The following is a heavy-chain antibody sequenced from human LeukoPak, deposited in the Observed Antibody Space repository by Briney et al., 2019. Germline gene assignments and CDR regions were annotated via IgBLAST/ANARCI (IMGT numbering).Heavy chain of an antibody. Sequence: PSETLSLTCTVSGGPISSSSYYWGWIRQPPGKGLEWIGSIYYSGSTYYNPSLKSRVTISVDTSKNQFSLKLSSVTAADTAVYYCARLKGAAAGTSRGQGTLVTVSS. CDR1: GGPISSSSYY. CDR3: ARLKGAAAGTS. CDR2: IYYSGST. J-gene: IGHJ4*02. V-gene: IGHV4-39*01. D-gene: IGHD6-13*01.